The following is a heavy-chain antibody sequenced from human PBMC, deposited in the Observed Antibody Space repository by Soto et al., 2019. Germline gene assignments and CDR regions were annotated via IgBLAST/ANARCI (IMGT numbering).Heavy chain of an antibody. Sequence: GGSLRLSCAASGFTFSDYYMSWIRQAPGKGLEWVSYISSSGSTIYYADSVKGRFTISRDNAKNSLYLQMNSLRAEDTAVYYCAKVWAVAYYFDYWGQGTLVTVSS. V-gene: IGHV3-11*01. CDR1: GFTFSDYY. CDR2: ISSSGSTI. J-gene: IGHJ4*02. D-gene: IGHD6-19*01. CDR3: AKVWAVAYYFDY.